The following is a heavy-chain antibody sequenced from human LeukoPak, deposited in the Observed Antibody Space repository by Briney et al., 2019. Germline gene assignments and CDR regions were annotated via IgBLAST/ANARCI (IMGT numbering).Heavy chain of an antibody. CDR1: GYTFTSYY. D-gene: IGHD3-22*01. CDR2: INPSVGST. J-gene: IGHJ4*02. CDR3: ARGRLNYNSGGYYDNPHLDY. V-gene: IGHV1-46*01. Sequence: ASVKVSCKAFGYTFTSYYMQWVRQAPGQGLEWMGIINPSVGSTNYAQKFPGRVTMTRDMSTSTVYMELSNLRSEDMAVYYCARGRLNYNSGGYYDNPHLDYWGQGTLVTVSS.